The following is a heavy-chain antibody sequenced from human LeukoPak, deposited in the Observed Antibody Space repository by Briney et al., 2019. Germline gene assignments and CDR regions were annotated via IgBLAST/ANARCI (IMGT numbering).Heavy chain of an antibody. V-gene: IGHV4-39*01. Sequence: SETLSLTCTVSGGSISSSSYCWGWIRQPPGKGLEWIGSIYYSGSTYYNPSLKSRVTISVDTSENQFSLKLSSVTAADTAVYYCARGNYDILTGYSLNFDYWGQGALVTVSS. CDR2: IYYSGST. CDR1: GGSISSSSYC. J-gene: IGHJ4*02. CDR3: ARGNYDILTGYSLNFDY. D-gene: IGHD3-9*01.